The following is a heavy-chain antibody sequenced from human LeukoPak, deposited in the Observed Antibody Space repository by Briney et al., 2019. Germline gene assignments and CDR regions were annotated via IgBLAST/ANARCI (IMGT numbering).Heavy chain of an antibody. CDR3: ARGKAPWRTGWFDP. J-gene: IGHJ5*02. CDR2: INHSGST. Sequence: SETLSLTCTVSGGSIRSSYYYWGWIRQPPGKGLEWIGEINHSGSTNYNPSLKSRVTISVDTSKNQFSLKLSSVTAADTAVYYCARGKAPWRTGWFDPWGQGTLVTVSS. V-gene: IGHV4-39*07. CDR1: GGSIRSSYYY. D-gene: IGHD1-1*01.